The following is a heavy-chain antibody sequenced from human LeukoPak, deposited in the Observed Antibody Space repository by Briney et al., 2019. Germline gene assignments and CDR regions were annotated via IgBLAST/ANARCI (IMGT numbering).Heavy chain of an antibody. CDR3: ASTPVRGVISRLDY. J-gene: IGHJ4*02. Sequence: ETLSLTCAVYGGSFSGYYMSWVRQAPGKGLEWVSVIYSGGSTYYADSVKGRFTISRDNSKNTLYLQMNSLRAEDTAVYYCASTPVRGVISRLDYWGQGTLVTVSS. CDR1: GGSFSGYY. D-gene: IGHD3-10*01. CDR2: IYSGGST. V-gene: IGHV3-66*01.